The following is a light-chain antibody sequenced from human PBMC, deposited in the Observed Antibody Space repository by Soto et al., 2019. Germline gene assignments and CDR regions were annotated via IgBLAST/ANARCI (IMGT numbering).Light chain of an antibody. CDR1: TTDVGGYDL. CDR2: EVT. Sequence: QSALTQPPSASGSPGQSVTISCTGTTTDVGGYDLVSWYQQHPGKAPKVIIYEVTKRPSGVPDRFFGSKSGSTASLTVFGLQAEDEAVYYCCSYTVGDTVVFGGGTQLTVL. CDR3: CSYTVGDTVV. V-gene: IGLV2-8*01. J-gene: IGLJ2*01.